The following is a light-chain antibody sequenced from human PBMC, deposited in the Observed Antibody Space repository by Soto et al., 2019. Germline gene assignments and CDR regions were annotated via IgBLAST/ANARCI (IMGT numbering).Light chain of an antibody. CDR1: ESVLHNNGYNY. J-gene: IGKJ5*01. CDR2: LVS. V-gene: IGKV2-28*01. CDR3: MQALQTPIT. Sequence: DVVLTRSPPCMSRRPADHSSISCSYIESVLHNNGYNYLDWYLREPGQSPQLLIYLVSNRSSGVPDRFSGSGSGTDFTLKINRVEAEDVGVYYCMQALQTPITFGQGTRLEIK.